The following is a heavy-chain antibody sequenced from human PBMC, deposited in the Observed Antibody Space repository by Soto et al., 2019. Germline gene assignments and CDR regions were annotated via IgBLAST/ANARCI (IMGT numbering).Heavy chain of an antibody. V-gene: IGHV4-59*03. J-gene: IGHJ4*02. CDR3: AILMTTVTPFDY. D-gene: IGHD4-4*01. Sequence: SETLSLTCTVSGGSISSYYWSWIRQPPGKGLEWIGYIYYSGSTNYNPSLKSRVTISVDTSKNQFSMKLSSVTAADTAVYYCAILMTTVTPFDYWGQGTLVTVSS. CDR1: GGSISSYY. CDR2: IYYSGST.